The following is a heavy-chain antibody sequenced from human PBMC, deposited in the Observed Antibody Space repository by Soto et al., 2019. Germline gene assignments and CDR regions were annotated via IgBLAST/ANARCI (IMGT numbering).Heavy chain of an antibody. D-gene: IGHD1-26*01. CDR3: ARDLDSGSYYFDY. CDR1: GYTFSSYG. J-gene: IGHJ4*02. V-gene: IGHV1-18*04. CDR2: ISAYTGKT. Sequence: QVQLVQSGAEVKKPGASLKVSCKASGYTFSSYGISWVRQAPGQGLEWMGWISAYTGKTNYAQKLQGRVTMTADTSTSTAYMEVRSLRSDDTAVYYCARDLDSGSYYFDYWGQGTLVTVSS.